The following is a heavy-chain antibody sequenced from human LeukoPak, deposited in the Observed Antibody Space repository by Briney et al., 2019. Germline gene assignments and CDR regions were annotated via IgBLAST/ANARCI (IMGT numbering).Heavy chain of an antibody. CDR3: ARVGRYGGNALDS. J-gene: IGHJ4*02. Sequence: PSETLSLTCTVSGGSISSSSYYWGWIRQPPGKGLEWIGSIYYSGSTYYNPSLKSRVTISVDTSKNQFSLKLNSVTAADTAVYFCARVGRYGGNALDSWGQGTLVTVSS. V-gene: IGHV4-39*07. CDR2: IYYSGST. D-gene: IGHD4-23*01. CDR1: GGSISSSSYY.